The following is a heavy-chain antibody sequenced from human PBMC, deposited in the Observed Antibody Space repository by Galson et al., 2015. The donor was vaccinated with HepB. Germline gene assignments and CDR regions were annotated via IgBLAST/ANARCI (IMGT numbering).Heavy chain of an antibody. CDR3: ARGGMGGMDV. CDR1: GYTFTSNG. Sequence: SVKVSCKASGYTFTSNGITWVRQAPGQGLEWMGWISPNNGNTNYAQKLRGRVTMTTDPFTSTAYVELRSLKSDDTAVYYCARGGMGGMDVWGQGTTVTVSS. D-gene: IGHD3-16*01. J-gene: IGHJ6*02. CDR2: ISPNNGNT. V-gene: IGHV1-18*04.